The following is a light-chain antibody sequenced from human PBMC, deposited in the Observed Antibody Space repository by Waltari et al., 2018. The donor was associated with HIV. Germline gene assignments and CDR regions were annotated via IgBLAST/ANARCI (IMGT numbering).Light chain of an antibody. CDR1: QDITED. Sequence: AVQLTQSPSTLSASVGDRVTITVRASQDITEDVVWFQQKPGRAPTLLMFEASILHPGVSSRCSGRGFGADVSLTISSLQPEDSATYYCQQDNGYPWTFGQGTKVEIK. CDR3: QQDNGYPWT. CDR2: EAS. J-gene: IGKJ1*01. V-gene: IGKV1-6*01.